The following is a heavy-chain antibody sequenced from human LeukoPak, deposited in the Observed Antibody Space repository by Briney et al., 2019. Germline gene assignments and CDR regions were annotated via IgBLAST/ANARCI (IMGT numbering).Heavy chain of an antibody. D-gene: IGHD2-8*01. J-gene: IGHJ4*02. CDR2: IYYSGST. CDR1: GGSISSSSYY. V-gene: IGHV4-39*01. Sequence: PSETLSLTCTVSGGSISSSSYYWGWIRQPPGKGLEWIGSIYYSGSTYYNPSLKSRVTISVDTSKNQFSLKLSSVTAADTAVYYCARLPKMVYAPFDYWGQGTLVTVSS. CDR3: ARLPKMVYAPFDY.